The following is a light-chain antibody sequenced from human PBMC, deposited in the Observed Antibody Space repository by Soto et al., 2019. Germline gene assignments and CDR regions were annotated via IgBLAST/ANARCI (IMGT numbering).Light chain of an antibody. CDR1: QNIANY. Sequence: DIQVTQSPSSLSASVGDRVTITCRASQNIANYLNWYQQKPGKAPKLLIYAASGFQSGVPSRFSGSGSGTDFTLTISSLELEDFATYYCQHYNSYSEAFGQGTKVDIK. V-gene: IGKV1-39*01. J-gene: IGKJ1*01. CDR3: QHYNSYSEA. CDR2: AAS.